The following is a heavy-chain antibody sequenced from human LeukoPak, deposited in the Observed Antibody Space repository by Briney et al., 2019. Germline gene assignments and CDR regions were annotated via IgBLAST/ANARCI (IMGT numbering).Heavy chain of an antibody. J-gene: IGHJ6*02. Sequence: HGASVKVSCKASGYTFTGYYMHWVRQAPGQGLEWMGWINPNSGGTNYAQKFQGRVTMTRDTSISTAYMELNSLRAEDTAVYYCARALGDQPDYYYGMDVWGQGTTVTVSS. V-gene: IGHV1-2*02. CDR2: INPNSGGT. D-gene: IGHD2-2*01. CDR1: GYTFTGYY. CDR3: ARALGDQPDYYYGMDV.